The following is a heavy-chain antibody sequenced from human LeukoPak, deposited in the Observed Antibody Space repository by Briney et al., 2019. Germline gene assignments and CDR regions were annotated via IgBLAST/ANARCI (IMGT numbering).Heavy chain of an antibody. V-gene: IGHV3-13*01. D-gene: IGHD4-17*01. J-gene: IGHJ4*02. CDR3: ARSNGDYNPPFDY. Sequence: GGSLRLSCAASGFTFSSYDMHWVRQATGRGLEWVSAISTAADTYYPGSVKGRFTISRDNAKNSLYLQMNSLRAGDTAVYYCARSNGDYNPPFDYWGQGTLVTVSS. CDR2: ISTAADT. CDR1: GFTFSSYD.